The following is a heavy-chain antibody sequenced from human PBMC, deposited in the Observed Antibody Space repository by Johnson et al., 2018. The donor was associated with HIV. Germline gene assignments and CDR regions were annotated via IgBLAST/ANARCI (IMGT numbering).Heavy chain of an antibody. CDR1: GFTFSSYW. V-gene: IGHV3-74*02. CDR2: INGDGSGI. J-gene: IGHJ3*02. D-gene: IGHD3-10*01. CDR3: ARVGGSWMLDAFDI. Sequence: VQLVESGGGLVQPGRSLRLSCAASGFTFSSYWMHWVRQGPGKGLVWVSRINGDGSGITYADSVKGRFTISRDNAKNTLYLQMNSLRAGDSAVYYCARVGGSWMLDAFDIWGQGTVVTVSS.